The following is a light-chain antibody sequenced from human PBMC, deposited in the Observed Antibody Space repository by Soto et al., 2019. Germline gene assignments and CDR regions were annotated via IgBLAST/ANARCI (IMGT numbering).Light chain of an antibody. CDR2: KAS. Sequence: DIQMTQSPFTLSASVGDRVTITCRASQSIDIWLAWYQQKPGKAPKLLIYKASSLESGVPSRFSGSGSGTEFSLTISSLQPDDFATYYCQQYNGFSRTFGQGSKVDIK. CDR1: QSIDIW. V-gene: IGKV1-5*03. J-gene: IGKJ1*01. CDR3: QQYNGFSRT.